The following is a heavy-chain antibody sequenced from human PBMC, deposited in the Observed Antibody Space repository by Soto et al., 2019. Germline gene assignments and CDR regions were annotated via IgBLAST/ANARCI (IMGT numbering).Heavy chain of an antibody. CDR2: MNTNSGNT. Sequence: QVQLVQSGAEVKKPGASVKVSCKASGYTFTSYDINWVRHATGQGLEWMGWMNTNSGNTGYAQKFQSRVTMTRNTTITTAYMELSSRRSEDTAMYDCARTPAAPGTNYYYYYMDVCGKGTTVTVSS. CDR1: GYTFTSYD. CDR3: ARTPAAPGTNYYYYYMDV. D-gene: IGHD2-2*01. J-gene: IGHJ6*03. V-gene: IGHV1-8*01.